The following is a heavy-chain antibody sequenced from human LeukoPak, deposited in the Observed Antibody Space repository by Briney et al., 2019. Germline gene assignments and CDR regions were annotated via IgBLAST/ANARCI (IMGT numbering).Heavy chain of an antibody. J-gene: IGHJ5*02. CDR3: ARERGGLTDIVASVGPLDP. Sequence: SETLSLTCTVSGGSISSSSYYWGWIRQPPGKGLEWIGSIYYSGSTYYNPSLKSRVTISVDTSKNQFSLKLSSVTAADTAVYYCARERGGLTDIVASVGPLDPWGQGTLVTVSS. V-gene: IGHV4-39*07. CDR1: GGSISSSSYY. CDR2: IYYSGST. D-gene: IGHD5-12*01.